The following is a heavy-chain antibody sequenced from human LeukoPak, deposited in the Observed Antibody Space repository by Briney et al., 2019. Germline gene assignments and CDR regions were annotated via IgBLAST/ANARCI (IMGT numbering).Heavy chain of an antibody. CDR3: ARGGSV. Sequence: GGSRGPSVPPPGFTFSTYAITWFGKAPGKGLEWVSYISSSSSTIYYADSVKGRFTISRDNAKNSLYLQMNSLRAEDTAVYYCARGGSVWGQGTLVTVSS. V-gene: IGHV3-48*01. CDR1: GFTFSTYA. D-gene: IGHD2-15*01. CDR2: ISSSSSTI. J-gene: IGHJ4*02.